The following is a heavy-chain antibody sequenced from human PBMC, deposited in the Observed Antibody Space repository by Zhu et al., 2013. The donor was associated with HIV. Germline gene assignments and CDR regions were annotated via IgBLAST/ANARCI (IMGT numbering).Heavy chain of an antibody. CDR3: AREDPXTYYFDI. CDR2: MKESGDGT. J-gene: IGHJ5*02. V-gene: IGHV1-18*01. D-gene: IGHD3-10*01. Sequence: QVKLVQSGGEVKKPGASVKVSCKASGYTFTSYGVTWVRQAPGQGLEWMGIMKESGDGTIYAQKFQGRVTMTRDTSTSTAYMEVSALRPDDTAVYYCAREDPXTYYFDIWGQGSLVTVSS. CDR1: GYTFTSYG.